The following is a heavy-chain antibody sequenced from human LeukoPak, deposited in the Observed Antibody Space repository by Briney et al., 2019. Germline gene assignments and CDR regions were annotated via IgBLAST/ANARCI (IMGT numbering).Heavy chain of an antibody. V-gene: IGHV1-2*04. D-gene: IGHD3-9*01. Sequence: ASVKVSCKASGYTFTGYYMHWVRQAPGQGLEWMGWINPNSGGTNYAQKFQGWVTMTRDTSISTAYMELSRLRSDDTAVYYCARGGPTYYDILTGYSQLDYWGQGTLVTVSS. CDR2: INPNSGGT. J-gene: IGHJ4*02. CDR1: GYTFTGYY. CDR3: ARGGPTYYDILTGYSQLDY.